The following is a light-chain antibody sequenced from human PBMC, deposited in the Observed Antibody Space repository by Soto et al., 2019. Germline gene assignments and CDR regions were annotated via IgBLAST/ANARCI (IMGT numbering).Light chain of an antibody. V-gene: IGLV2-14*01. CDR3: SSYTDGGTI. CDR2: EVS. Sequence: QSALTQPASVSGSPGQSITISCTGTSGDVGGYYYVSWYQQLPGKAPKLMISEVSNRPSGVSNRFSGSKSGNTASLTISGLQAEDEDDYYCSSYTDGGTIFGTGTKLTVL. CDR1: SGDVGGYYY. J-gene: IGLJ1*01.